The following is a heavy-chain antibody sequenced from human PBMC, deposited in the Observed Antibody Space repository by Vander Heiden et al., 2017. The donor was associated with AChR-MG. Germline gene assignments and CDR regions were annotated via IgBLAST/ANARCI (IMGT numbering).Heavy chain of an antibody. CDR3: ARQPSGYSSGWYFSA. CDR2: VYSSGSA. V-gene: IGHV4-39*01. D-gene: IGHD6-19*01. J-gene: IGHJ4*02. Sequence: QLQLQESGPGLVKPSETLSLTCSVSGDSISGSSYYWGWNRQPPGKGLEWIGSVYSSGSASYNPSIKSRVTISVDASKNQFSLRLNSVTAADTAVYYCARQPSGYSSGWYFSAWGQGTLVTVS. CDR1: GDSISGSSYY.